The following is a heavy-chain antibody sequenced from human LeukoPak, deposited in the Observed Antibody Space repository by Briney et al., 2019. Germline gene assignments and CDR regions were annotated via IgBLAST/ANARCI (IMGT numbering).Heavy chain of an antibody. D-gene: IGHD3-3*01. CDR1: GYSISSGYY. CDR2: IYHSGST. V-gene: IGHV4-38-2*02. Sequence: PSETLSPTCTVSGYSISSGYYWGWIRQPPGKGLEWIGSIYHSGSTYYNPSLKSRVTISVDTSKNQFSLKLSSVTAADTAVYYCARDKGYDFHYYYCMDVWGKGTTVTVSS. CDR3: ARDKGYDFHYYYCMDV. J-gene: IGHJ6*03.